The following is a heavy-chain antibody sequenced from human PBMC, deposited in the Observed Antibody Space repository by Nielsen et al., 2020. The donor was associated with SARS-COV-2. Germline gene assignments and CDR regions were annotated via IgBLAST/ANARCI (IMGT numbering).Heavy chain of an antibody. J-gene: IGHJ4*02. Sequence: SPKISCAASGFTFSSYGMHWVRQAPGKGLEWVAVIWYDGSNKYYADSVKGRFTISRDNSKNTLYLQMNSLRAEDTAVYYCARDSTYYYDSSGWGYFDYWGQGTLVTVSS. CDR3: ARDSTYYYDSSGWGYFDY. CDR1: GFTFSSYG. V-gene: IGHV3-33*01. D-gene: IGHD3-22*01. CDR2: IWYDGSNK.